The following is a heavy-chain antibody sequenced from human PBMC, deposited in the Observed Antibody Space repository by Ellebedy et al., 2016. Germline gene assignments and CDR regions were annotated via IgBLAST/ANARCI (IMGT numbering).Heavy chain of an antibody. CDR3: ARGRKVGTTDLDY. CDR2: IYTSGST. Sequence: GSLRLXCTVSGASINSYYWNWIRQPAGKGLEWLGRIYTSGSTNFNPSFKNRVTMPVDTSKNEFSPKLSSVTAADTAVYYCARGRKVGTTDLDYWGQGTQVTVSS. J-gene: IGHJ4*02. CDR1: GASINSYY. D-gene: IGHD1-26*01. V-gene: IGHV4-4*07.